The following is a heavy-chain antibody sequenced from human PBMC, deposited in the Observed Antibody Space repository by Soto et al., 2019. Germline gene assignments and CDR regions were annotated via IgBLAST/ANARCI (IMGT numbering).Heavy chain of an antibody. Sequence: GGSLRLSCAASGFTFSSYWMSWVRQAPGKGLEWVANIKQDGSEKYYVDSVKGRFTISRDNAKNSLYLQMNSLRAEDTAVYYCARDVDCSSTSCYDSFDYWGQGTLVTVSS. D-gene: IGHD2-2*01. J-gene: IGHJ4*02. CDR3: ARDVDCSSTSCYDSFDY. CDR1: GFTFSSYW. CDR2: IKQDGSEK. V-gene: IGHV3-7*01.